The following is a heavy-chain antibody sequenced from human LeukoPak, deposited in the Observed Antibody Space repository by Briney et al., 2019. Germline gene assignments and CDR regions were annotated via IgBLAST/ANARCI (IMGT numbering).Heavy chain of an antibody. CDR1: GFTFSSYY. V-gene: IGHV3-7*05. CDR2: IQQDGSEK. Sequence: QPGGSLRLSCGASGFTFSSYYVIGVRQAPGKGLEWVANIQQDGSEKYYVDSVKGRFTISRDNAKNSLYLQMNSLRAEDTAVYYCAMNPPRSFNWGQGTLVTVSS. CDR3: AMNPPRSFN. J-gene: IGHJ4*02.